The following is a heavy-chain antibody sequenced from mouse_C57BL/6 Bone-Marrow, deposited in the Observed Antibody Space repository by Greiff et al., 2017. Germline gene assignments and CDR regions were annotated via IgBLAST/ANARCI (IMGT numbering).Heavy chain of an antibody. D-gene: IGHD1-1*01. Sequence: EVHLVESGGDLVKPGGSLKLSCAASGFTFSSYGMSWVRQTPDKRLEWVATISSGGSYTYYPDSVKGRFTTSRDNAKNTLYLQMSSLKSEDTAMYYCARQFYYGSSWWYFDVWGTGTTVTVSS. J-gene: IGHJ1*03. CDR1: GFTFSSYG. CDR3: ARQFYYGSSWWYFDV. V-gene: IGHV5-6*01. CDR2: ISSGGSYT.